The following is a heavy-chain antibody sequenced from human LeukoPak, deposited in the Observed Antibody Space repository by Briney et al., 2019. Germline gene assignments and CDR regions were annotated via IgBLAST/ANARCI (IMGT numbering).Heavy chain of an antibody. V-gene: IGHV3-30*02. J-gene: IGHJ3*02. CDR2: IRYDGSSI. Sequence: GGSLRLSCAASGFTFSDYGMHWVRQAPGKGLEWVAFIRYDGSSIYYADSVKGRFTISRDNAKNSLYLQMNSLRAEDTAVYYCARDHDCSSTSCLLHAFDIWGQGTMVTVSS. CDR3: ARDHDCSSTSCLLHAFDI. CDR1: GFTFSDYG. D-gene: IGHD2-2*01.